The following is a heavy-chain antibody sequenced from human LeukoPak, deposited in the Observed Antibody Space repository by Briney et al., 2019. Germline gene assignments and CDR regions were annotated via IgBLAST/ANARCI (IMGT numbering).Heavy chain of an antibody. V-gene: IGHV3-53*01. J-gene: IGHJ6*03. Sequence: GGSLRLSCAASGFTVSSNYMSWVRRAPGKGLEWVSVIYSGGSTYYADSVKGRFTISRDNAKNSLYLQMNSLRAKDTAVYYCARERYIVVVPAALMDVWGKGTTVTVSS. D-gene: IGHD2-2*01. CDR2: IYSGGST. CDR3: ARERYIVVVPAALMDV. CDR1: GFTVSSNY.